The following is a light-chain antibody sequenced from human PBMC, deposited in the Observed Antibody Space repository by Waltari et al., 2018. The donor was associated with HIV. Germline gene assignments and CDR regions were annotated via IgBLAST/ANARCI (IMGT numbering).Light chain of an antibody. CDR3: SSWTTSTTRV. Sequence: QSALTQPASVSGSPAQSITISCTCTNDHVGAYNYVSWYQQHPGKAPKLIIYDVTNRSSGMSARFSGSKSGNTASLTISGLQAEDEADYHCSSWTTSTTRVFGGGTKVTVL. J-gene: IGLJ3*02. CDR2: DVT. CDR1: NDHVGAYNY. V-gene: IGLV2-14*03.